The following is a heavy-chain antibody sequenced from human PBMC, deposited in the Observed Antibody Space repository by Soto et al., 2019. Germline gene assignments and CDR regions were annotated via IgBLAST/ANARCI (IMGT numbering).Heavy chain of an antibody. CDR2: IHHSGTT. D-gene: IGHD3-3*01. Sequence: TSETLSLTCTVPTRSMNLFYWTWVRQLPGKGLEWIGYIHHSGTTNYNPSLKNRVTISVDTSNNRFSLNVNSVTAADTAVYYCARLSYDFDSEDAFDFWGQGTMVTVSS. CDR3: ARLSYDFDSEDAFDF. CDR1: TRSMNLFY. J-gene: IGHJ3*01. V-gene: IGHV4-59*01.